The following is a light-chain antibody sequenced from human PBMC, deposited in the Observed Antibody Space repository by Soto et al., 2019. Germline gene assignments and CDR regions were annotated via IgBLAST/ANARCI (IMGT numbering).Light chain of an antibody. V-gene: IGKV3-20*01. J-gene: IGKJ1*01. CDR1: QSVNSSF. CDR2: ASS. CDR3: QQYDTSRWT. Sequence: EIVLTQSPGTLSLSPGERATLSCRASQSVNSSFFAWYQQKPGQSPRLLIYASSTRATDIPDRFIGSGSGAVFSFTITRLEPEDFAVYYCQQYDTSRWTCGQGTKVEF.